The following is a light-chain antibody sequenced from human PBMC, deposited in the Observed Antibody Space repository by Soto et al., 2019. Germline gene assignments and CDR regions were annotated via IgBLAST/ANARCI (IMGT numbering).Light chain of an antibody. J-gene: IGLJ1*01. V-gene: IGLV1-51*01. CDR1: NSNIGRSY. Sequence: QSVLTQPPSVSAAPGQKLTISCSGTNSNIGRSYLSWYQQLPGTAPKLLIYDNNKRPSGTPHRFSGSKSGTSATLDITGLQTGDEADYYCGACDRSLTGYVFGTGTKLTVL. CDR2: DNN. CDR3: GACDRSLTGYV.